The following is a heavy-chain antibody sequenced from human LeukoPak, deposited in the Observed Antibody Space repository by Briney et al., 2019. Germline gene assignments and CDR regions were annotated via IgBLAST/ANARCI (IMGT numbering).Heavy chain of an antibody. D-gene: IGHD3-22*01. CDR3: AKVSGGGKLIVVVITLFDY. Sequence: GGSLRLSCAASGFTFSSYAMSWVRQAPGKGLEWVSAISGSGGSTYYADSVKGRFTISRDNSKNTRYLQMNSLRAEDTAVYYWAKVSGGGKLIVVVITLFDYWARETRVPVSS. J-gene: IGHJ4*02. CDR2: ISGSGGST. V-gene: IGHV3-23*01. CDR1: GFTFSSYA.